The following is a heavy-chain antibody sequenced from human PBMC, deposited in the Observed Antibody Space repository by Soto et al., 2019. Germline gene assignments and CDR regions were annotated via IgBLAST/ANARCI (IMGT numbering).Heavy chain of an antibody. CDR3: ARAFFPSFRRRGYYFDY. CDR1: GGSISSGGYY. J-gene: IGHJ4*02. Sequence: PSDTLSLTWTVSGGSISSGGYYWSWIRQHPGKGLEWIGYIYYSGSTYYNPSLKSRVTISVDTSKNQFSLKLSSVTAADTAVYYCARAFFPSFRRRGYYFDYWGQGTLVTVSS. V-gene: IGHV4-31*02. CDR2: IYYSGST.